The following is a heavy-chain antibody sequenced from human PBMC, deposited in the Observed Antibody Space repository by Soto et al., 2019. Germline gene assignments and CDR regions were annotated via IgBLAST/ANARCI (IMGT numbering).Heavy chain of an antibody. CDR3: AKDSRGFKVAVADYYFDY. CDR2: ISWDGGST. V-gene: IGHV3-43*01. D-gene: IGHD6-19*01. J-gene: IGHJ4*02. CDR1: GFTFDDYT. Sequence: EVQLVESGGVVVQPGGSLRLSCAASGFTFDDYTMHWVRQAPGKGLEWVSLISWDGGSTYYADSVKGRFTISRDNSKNSLYLQMNSLRTEDTALYYCAKDSRGFKVAVADYYFDYWGQGTLVTVSS.